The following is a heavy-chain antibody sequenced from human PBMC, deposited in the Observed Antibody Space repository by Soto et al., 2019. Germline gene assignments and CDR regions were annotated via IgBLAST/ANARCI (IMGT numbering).Heavy chain of an antibody. J-gene: IGHJ6*02. D-gene: IGHD6-19*01. Sequence: GASVKVSCKASGYTFTSYYMHWVRQAPGQGLEWMGIINPSGGSTSYAQKFQGRVTMTRDTSTSTVYMELSSLRSEDTAVYYCARALIAVAGIQDYGMDVWGQGTTVTVSS. CDR2: INPSGGST. CDR3: ARALIAVAGIQDYGMDV. V-gene: IGHV1-46*01. CDR1: GYTFTSYY.